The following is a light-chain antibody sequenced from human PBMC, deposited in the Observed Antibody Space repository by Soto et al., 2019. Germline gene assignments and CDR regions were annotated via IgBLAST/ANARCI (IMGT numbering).Light chain of an antibody. V-gene: IGKV1-8*01. CDR2: AAS. CDR3: QQYYSYPRT. J-gene: IGKJ1*01. Sequence: AIRMTQSPSSLSASTGDRVTITCRASQGISSYLAWYQQKPGKAPKLLIYAASTLQSGVPSRFSGSGSGTDFTRTISCLQSEDFATEYCQQYYSYPRTFGKGTKVEIK. CDR1: QGISSY.